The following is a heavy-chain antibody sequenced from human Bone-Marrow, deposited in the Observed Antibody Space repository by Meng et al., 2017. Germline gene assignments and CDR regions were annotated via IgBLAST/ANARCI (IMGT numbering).Heavy chain of an antibody. CDR3: AREGWAWLEYYYYYYGMDV. CDR2: ISYDGSNK. V-gene: IGHV3-30*01. J-gene: IGHJ6*02. Sequence: GESLKISCAASRFTFSSYAMHWVRQAPGKGLEWVAVISYDGSNKYYADSVKGRFTISRDNSKNTLYLQMNSLRAEDTAVYYCAREGWAWLEYYYYYYGMDVWGQGTTVTVSS. CDR1: RFTFSSYA. D-gene: IGHD6-19*01.